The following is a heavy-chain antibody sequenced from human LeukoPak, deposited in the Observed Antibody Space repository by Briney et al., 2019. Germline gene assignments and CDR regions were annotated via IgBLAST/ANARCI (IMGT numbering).Heavy chain of an antibody. Sequence: PSETLSLTCAVYGGSFSGYYWSWIRQPPGKGLEWIGEINHSGSTNYNPSLKSRVTISVDTSKNQFSLKLSSVTAADTAVYYCARRKLRYFDWLSWGWFDPWGQGTLVTDSS. CDR1: GGSFSGYY. D-gene: IGHD3-9*01. J-gene: IGHJ5*02. CDR2: INHSGST. V-gene: IGHV4-34*01. CDR3: ARRKLRYFDWLSWGWFDP.